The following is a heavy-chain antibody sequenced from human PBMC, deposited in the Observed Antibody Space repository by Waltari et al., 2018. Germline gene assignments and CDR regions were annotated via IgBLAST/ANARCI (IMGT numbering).Heavy chain of an antibody. V-gene: IGHV1-2*02. CDR2: INPNGGGT. J-gene: IGHJ3*02. D-gene: IGHD6-13*01. CDR3: ASPSSSWLQALDTFDI. CDR1: GYSFTGYY. Sequence: QVQLVQSGAEVKKPGASVKVSCKASGYSFTGYYMHWVRQAPGQGLEWMGWINPNGGGTNYAQKFQGRVTMTRDTSISTAYVELSRLKSDDTAVYYCASPSSSWLQALDTFDIWGQGTMVTVSS.